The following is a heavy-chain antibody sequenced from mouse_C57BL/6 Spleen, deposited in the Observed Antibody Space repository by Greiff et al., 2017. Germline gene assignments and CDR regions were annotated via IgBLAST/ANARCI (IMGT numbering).Heavy chain of an antibody. J-gene: IGHJ1*03. CDR1: GYTFTSYW. V-gene: IGHV1-69*01. D-gene: IGHD1-1*01. CDR2: IDPSDSYT. Sequence: QVQLQQPGAELVMPGASVKLSCKASGYTFTSYWMHWVKQRPGQGLEWIGEIDPSDSYTNYNQKFKGKSILTVDKSSSTAYMQLRSLTSEDSAVYYFERSVGKRVVLYFDVWGTATTVTASS. CDR3: ERSVGKRVVLYFDV.